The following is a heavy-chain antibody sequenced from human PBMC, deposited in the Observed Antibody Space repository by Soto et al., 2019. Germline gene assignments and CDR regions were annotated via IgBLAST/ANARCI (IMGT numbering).Heavy chain of an antibody. CDR3: AKQTYSSSWAPYFDY. D-gene: IGHD6-13*01. CDR2: ISNSGGST. J-gene: IGHJ4*02. CDR1: GFTFSSYA. V-gene: IGHV3-23*01. Sequence: PGGSLRLSCAAPGFTFSSYAMSWVRQAPGKGLQWVTAISNSGGSTYYADSVKGRFAISRDNSKNTLYLQMNSLRAEDTAVYYCAKQTYSSSWAPYFDYWGQGTLVTVSS.